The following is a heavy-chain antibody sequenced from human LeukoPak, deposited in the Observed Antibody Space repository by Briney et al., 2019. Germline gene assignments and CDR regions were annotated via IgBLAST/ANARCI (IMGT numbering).Heavy chain of an antibody. V-gene: IGHV3-33*01. CDR2: IWYDGSNK. D-gene: IGHD3-16*01. J-gene: IGHJ4*02. CDR1: GFTFSSYG. CDR3: AREFGGGYGGFDY. Sequence: GGSLRLSCAASGFTFSSYGMHWVRQAPGKGLEWVAVIWYDGSNKYYADSVKGRFTISRDNSKNTLYLQMNSLRAEDMAVYYCAREFGGGYGGFDYWGQGTLVTVSS.